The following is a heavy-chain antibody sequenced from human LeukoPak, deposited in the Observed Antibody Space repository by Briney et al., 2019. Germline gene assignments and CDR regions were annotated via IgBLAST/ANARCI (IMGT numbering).Heavy chain of an antibody. CDR2: IYYSGST. CDR3: ARHIDILTGMAEDFDY. V-gene: IGHV4-39*07. Sequence: SETLSLTCTVSGGSISSSSYYWGWIRQPPGKGLEWIGSIYYSGSTYYNPSLKSRVTISVDTSKNQFSLKLSSVTAADTAVYYCARHIDILTGMAEDFDYWGQGTLVTVSS. D-gene: IGHD3-9*01. CDR1: GGSISSSSYY. J-gene: IGHJ4*02.